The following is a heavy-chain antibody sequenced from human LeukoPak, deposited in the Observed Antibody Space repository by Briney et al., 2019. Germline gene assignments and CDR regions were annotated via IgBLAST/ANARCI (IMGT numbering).Heavy chain of an antibody. CDR3: VRRYCSGGTCYFDY. J-gene: IGHJ4*02. CDR1: GFTFSNYW. CDR2: INSDESLT. D-gene: IGHD2-15*01. Sequence: PGGSLRLSCAASGFTFSNYWMHWVPQAPGKGLVCFSRINSDESLTTYADSVKGRFTISRDNAKNTLYLQMNSLRAEDTAVYYCVRRYCSGGTCYFDYWGQGTLVTVSS. V-gene: IGHV3-74*03.